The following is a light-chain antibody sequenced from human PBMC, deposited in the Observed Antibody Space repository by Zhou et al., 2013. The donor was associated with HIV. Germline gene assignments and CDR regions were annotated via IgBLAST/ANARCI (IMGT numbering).Light chain of an antibody. CDR3: QSYDNSLSGYVV. Sequence: QSVLTQPPSASGTPGQRVTISCFGGSSNIRINTVNWFQQLPGTAPKLLIYKTDQRPSGVPDRFSGSKSGTSASLAITGLQAEDEADYYCQSYDNSLSGYVVFGGGTKLTVL. CDR1: SSNIRINT. V-gene: IGLV1-44*01. J-gene: IGLJ2*01. CDR2: KTD.